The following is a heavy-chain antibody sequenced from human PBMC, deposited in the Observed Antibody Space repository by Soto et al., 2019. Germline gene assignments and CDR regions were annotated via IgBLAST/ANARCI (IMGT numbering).Heavy chain of an antibody. CDR1: GFTFSSYA. D-gene: IGHD6-13*01. CDR3: AKDLTRIVAAAGYS. Sequence: GGSLRLSCAASGFTFSSYAMSWVRQAPGKGLEWVSAISGSGGSTYYADSVKGRFTISRDNSKNTLYLQMNSLRAEDTAVYYCAKDLTRIVAAAGYSWGQGTLVTVSS. CDR2: ISGSGGST. J-gene: IGHJ4*02. V-gene: IGHV3-23*01.